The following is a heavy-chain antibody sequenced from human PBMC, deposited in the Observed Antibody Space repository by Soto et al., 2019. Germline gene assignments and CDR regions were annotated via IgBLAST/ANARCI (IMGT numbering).Heavy chain of an antibody. Sequence: QVQLVKSGAEVKKPGSSVKVSCKTSGGTFSSSAISWVRQAPGQGLEWMGVIIPIFGTANYAQKFQGRVTITADESTTTAHMELSSLRSEDTAVYYCARAPCTNGVCSSFDNWGQGTLVTVSS. CDR2: IIPIFGTA. CDR3: ARAPCTNGVCSSFDN. CDR1: GGTFSSSA. D-gene: IGHD2-8*01. V-gene: IGHV1-69*01. J-gene: IGHJ4*02.